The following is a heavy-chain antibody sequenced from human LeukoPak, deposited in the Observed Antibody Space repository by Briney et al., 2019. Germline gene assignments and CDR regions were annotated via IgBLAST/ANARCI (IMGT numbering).Heavy chain of an antibody. CDR2: ISGSGGST. V-gene: IGHV3-23*01. Sequence: PGGSLRLSCAASGFTFSSYAMSWVRQAPGKGLEWVSAISGSGGSTYYADSVKGRFTISRDNSKNTLYLQMNSLRAEDTAVYYCARGPRLRQRKYYYDSSGYYVFDYWGQGTLVTVSS. J-gene: IGHJ4*02. CDR1: GFTFSSYA. D-gene: IGHD3-22*01. CDR3: ARGPRLRQRKYYYDSSGYYVFDY.